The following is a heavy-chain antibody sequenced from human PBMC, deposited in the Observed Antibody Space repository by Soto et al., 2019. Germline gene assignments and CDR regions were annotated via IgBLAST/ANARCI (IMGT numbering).Heavy chain of an antibody. CDR3: ARIRITMVRGVQGLDY. D-gene: IGHD3-10*01. CDR1: GGSXTSSSYY. J-gene: IGHJ4*02. Sequence: XEPLSLDCPVSGGSXTSSSYYRGRIRQPPGKGLEWIGSIYYSGSTYYNPSLKSRVTISVDTSKNQFSLKLSSVTAADTAVYYCARIRITMVRGVQGLDYWGQGTLVTVSS. V-gene: IGHV4-39*01. CDR2: IYYSGST.